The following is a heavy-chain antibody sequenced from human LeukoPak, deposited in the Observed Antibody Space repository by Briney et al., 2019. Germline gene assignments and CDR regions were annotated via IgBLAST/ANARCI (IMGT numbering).Heavy chain of an antibody. CDR3: ARSLRFEDFTPPDY. D-gene: IGHD3-10*01. J-gene: IGHJ4*02. CDR2: INPSGGST. Sequence: ASVKVSCKASGYTLTNYYMHWVRQAPGQGPEWMGIINPSGGSTTYAQKFQGRVTMTRDTSTGTVYMELSSLRSEDTAVYYCARSLRFEDFTPPDYWGQGTLVTVSS. V-gene: IGHV1-46*01. CDR1: GYTLTNYY.